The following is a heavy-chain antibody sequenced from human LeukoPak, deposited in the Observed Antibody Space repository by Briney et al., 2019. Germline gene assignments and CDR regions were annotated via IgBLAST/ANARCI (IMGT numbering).Heavy chain of an antibody. CDR3: ARDRGRGIATSDYYFDY. D-gene: IGHD6-13*01. CDR1: GYTFTTDG. V-gene: IGHV1-18*01. J-gene: IGHJ4*02. Sequence: ASVKVSCKASGYTFTTDGISWVRQAPGQGLEGMGRISSYNGKTNYAQRLQGRVTMTTDTTTSTAYMEPRSLRSDDTAVYYCARDRGRGIATSDYYFDYWGQGTLVTVSS. CDR2: ISSYNGKT.